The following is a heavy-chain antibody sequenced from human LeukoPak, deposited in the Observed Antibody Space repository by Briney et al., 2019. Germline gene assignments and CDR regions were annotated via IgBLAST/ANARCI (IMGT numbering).Heavy chain of an antibody. D-gene: IGHD6-19*01. CDR1: GGSISSGSYY. V-gene: IGHV4-61*02. CDR2: IYSSGST. J-gene: IGHJ4*02. CDR3: ARVRVGAVADY. Sequence: SETLSLTCTVSGGSISSGSYYWSWIRQPAGKTLEWIGRIYSSGSTNYNPSLKSRVTISVDTSKNQFSLKLRSVTATDTAVYYCARVRVGAVADYWRQGTLVTVSS.